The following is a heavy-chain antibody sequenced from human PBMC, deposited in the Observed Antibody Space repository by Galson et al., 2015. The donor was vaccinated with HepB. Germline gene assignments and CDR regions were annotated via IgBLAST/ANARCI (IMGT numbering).Heavy chain of an antibody. CDR2: ISSSSSTI. CDR1: GFTFSSYS. D-gene: IGHD2-21*02. J-gene: IGHJ4*02. Sequence: SLRLSCAASGFTFSSYSMNWVRQAPGKGLEWVSYISSSSSTIYYADSVKGRFTISRDNAKNSLYLQMNSLRDEDTAVYYCARADVYCGGDCSVFDYWGQGTLVTVSS. CDR3: ARADVYCGGDCSVFDY. V-gene: IGHV3-48*02.